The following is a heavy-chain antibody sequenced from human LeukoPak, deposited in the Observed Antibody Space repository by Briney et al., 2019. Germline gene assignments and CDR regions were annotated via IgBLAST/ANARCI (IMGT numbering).Heavy chain of an antibody. V-gene: IGHV3-23*01. J-gene: IGHJ4*02. D-gene: IGHD3-9*01. CDR3: AKRRTNYDILTGDFDY. CDR2: ISVSGGNT. CDR1: GFSVSTYA. Sequence: GGSLRLSCAASGFSVSTYAMSWVRQAPGKGLEWVSGISVSGGNTFYADSVKGRFTISRDNSKNTLYLQMNSLRAEDTAVYYCAKRRTNYDILTGDFDYWGQGTLVTVSS.